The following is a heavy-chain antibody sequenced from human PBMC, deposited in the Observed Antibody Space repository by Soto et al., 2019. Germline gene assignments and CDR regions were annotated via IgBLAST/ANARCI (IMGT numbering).Heavy chain of an antibody. D-gene: IGHD1-1*01. CDR1: GHTFTGYY. V-gene: IGHV1-2*02. CDR2: INPNSGGT. Sequence: ASVKVSCKASGHTFTGYYMHWVRQAPGQGLEWMGWINPNSGGTNYAQKFQGRVTMTRDTSISTAYMELRSLGFDDTAVHYCARGGGRSWNDAVDFWGQGTLVTVSS. CDR3: ARGGGRSWNDAVDF. J-gene: IGHJ4*02.